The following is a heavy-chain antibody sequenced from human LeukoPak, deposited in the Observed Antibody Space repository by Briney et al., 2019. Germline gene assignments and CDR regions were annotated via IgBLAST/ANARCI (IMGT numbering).Heavy chain of an antibody. Sequence: PSETLSLTCTVSGGSISSSSYYWGWIRQPPGKGLEWIGSIYYSGSTYYNPSLKSRVTISVDTSKNQFSLKLSSVTAADTAVYYCARHQYCGGGSCYANYYYYGMDVWGQGTTVTVSS. CDR2: IYYSGST. D-gene: IGHD2-15*01. CDR1: GGSISSSSYY. CDR3: ARHQYCGGGSCYANYYYYGMDV. J-gene: IGHJ6*02. V-gene: IGHV4-39*01.